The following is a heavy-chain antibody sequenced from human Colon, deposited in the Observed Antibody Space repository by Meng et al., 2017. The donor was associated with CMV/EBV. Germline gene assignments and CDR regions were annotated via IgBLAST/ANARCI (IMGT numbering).Heavy chain of an antibody. Sequence: SGPTLVKPTETLTLTCTVSGFSLTNGKMGVSWIRQPPGKALEWLALIDWDDDKYYSTSLKTRLTISKDTSKNQVVLTMTNMDPVDTATYYCARSYSSSPYYYGMDVWGQGTTVTVSS. CDR2: IDWDDDK. D-gene: IGHD6-6*01. V-gene: IGHV2-70*01. J-gene: IGHJ6*02. CDR1: GFSLTNGKMG. CDR3: ARSYSSSPYYYGMDV.